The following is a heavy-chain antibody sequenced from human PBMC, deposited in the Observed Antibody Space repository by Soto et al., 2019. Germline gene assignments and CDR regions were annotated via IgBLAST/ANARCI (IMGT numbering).Heavy chain of an antibody. Sequence: PSETLSLTCTVSGGSISSGDYYWSWIRQPPGKGLEWIGYIYYSGSTYYNPSLKSRVTISVDTSKNQFSLKLSSVTAADTAVYYCARVQNYYDSSGYAYWGQGTLVTVSS. J-gene: IGHJ4*02. V-gene: IGHV4-30-4*01. CDR2: IYYSGST. D-gene: IGHD3-22*01. CDR3: ARVQNYYDSSGYAY. CDR1: GGSISSGDYY.